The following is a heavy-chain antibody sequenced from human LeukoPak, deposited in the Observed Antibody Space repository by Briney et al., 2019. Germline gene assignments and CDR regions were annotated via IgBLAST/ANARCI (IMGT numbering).Heavy chain of an antibody. D-gene: IGHD4-17*01. J-gene: IGHJ4*02. Sequence: GGSLRLSCAASGFTFDDYAMHWVRQAPGKGLGWVSLISGDGGSTYYADSVKGRFTISRDNSKNSLYLQMNSLRTEDTALYYCATSHYGDYPPDYWGQGTLVTVSS. CDR3: ATSHYGDYPPDY. CDR1: GFTFDDYA. V-gene: IGHV3-43*02. CDR2: ISGDGGST.